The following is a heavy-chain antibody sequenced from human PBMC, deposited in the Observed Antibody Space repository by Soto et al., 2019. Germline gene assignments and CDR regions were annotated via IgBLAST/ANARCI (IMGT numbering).Heavy chain of an antibody. V-gene: IGHV3-74*01. D-gene: IGHD3-10*01. CDR2: IDNAGTDS. Sequence: EVQLVESGGGLVQPGGSLRLSCAASGFTLSGRSMHWVRQAPGKGLVWVSGIDNAGTDSTYADSVKGRFTSSRDNAKNMLYLQMNSRGVEDTAVYYCAGGWFGPDVWGKGTTVTVSS. CDR1: GFTLSGRS. J-gene: IGHJ6*04. CDR3: AGGWFGPDV.